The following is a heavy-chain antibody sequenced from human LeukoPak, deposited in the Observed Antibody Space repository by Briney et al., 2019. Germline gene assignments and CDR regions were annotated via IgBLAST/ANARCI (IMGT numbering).Heavy chain of an antibody. D-gene: IGHD4-11*01. CDR1: GGSISSYY. CDR3: ARHDYSNYPSFDY. Sequence: SETLSLTCTVSGGSISSYYWSWIRQPPGKGLEWIGYIYYSGSTNYNPYLKSRVTISVDTSKNQFSLRLSSVTAADTAVYFCARHDYSNYPSFDYWGQGTLVTVSS. V-gene: IGHV4-59*08. CDR2: IYYSGST. J-gene: IGHJ4*02.